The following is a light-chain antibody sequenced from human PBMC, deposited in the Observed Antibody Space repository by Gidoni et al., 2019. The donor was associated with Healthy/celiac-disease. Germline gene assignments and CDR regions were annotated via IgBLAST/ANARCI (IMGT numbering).Light chain of an antibody. Sequence: DIHMTHSPSTLSASVVDRVTITCRASQSISTWLDCYQQKTGKAPKILIYKASSLESGVPSRFSGSGSGTEFTLTISSLQPDDFATYYCQQYNSYSSSFGQGTKLEIK. CDR2: KAS. V-gene: IGKV1-5*03. CDR3: QQYNSYSSS. CDR1: QSISTW. J-gene: IGKJ2*04.